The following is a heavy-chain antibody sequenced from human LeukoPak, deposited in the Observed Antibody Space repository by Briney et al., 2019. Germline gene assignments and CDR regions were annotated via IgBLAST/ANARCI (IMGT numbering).Heavy chain of an antibody. CDR2: IYYSGST. V-gene: IGHV4-59*01. J-gene: IGHJ4*02. CDR1: GGSISSYY. D-gene: IGHD3-22*01. CDR3: ARAPVYDSSGYTAGYYFDY. Sequence: PSETLSLTCTVSGGSISSYYWSWIRQPPGKGLEWIGYIYYSGSTNYNPSLKSRVTISVDTPKNQFSLKLSSVTVADTAVYYCARAPVYDSSGYTAGYYFDYWGQGTLVTVSS.